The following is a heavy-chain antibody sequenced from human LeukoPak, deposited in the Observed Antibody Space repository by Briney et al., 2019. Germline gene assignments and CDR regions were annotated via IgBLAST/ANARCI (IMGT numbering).Heavy chain of an antibody. V-gene: IGHV3-23*01. Sequence: PGGSLRLSCAASGFTFSSYAMSWVRQAPGKGLEWVSAISGSGGSTYYADSVKGRFTISRDNSKNTLYLQMNSLRAEDTAVYYCARGFGSSWYGSEQISHQYYFDYWGQGTPVTVSS. D-gene: IGHD6-13*01. CDR2: ISGSGGST. CDR3: ARGFGSSWYGSEQISHQYYFDY. CDR1: GFTFSSYA. J-gene: IGHJ4*02.